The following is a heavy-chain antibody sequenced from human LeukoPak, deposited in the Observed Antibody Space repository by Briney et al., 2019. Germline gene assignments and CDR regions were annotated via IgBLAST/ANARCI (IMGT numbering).Heavy chain of an antibody. CDR2: IYYSGST. CDR3: ARGLIRTIAAAGTLLFDP. CDR1: GGSISSGGYY. J-gene: IGHJ5*02. Sequence: SETLSLTCTVSGGSISSGGYYWSWIRQHPGTGLEWIGYIYYSGSTYYNPSLKSRVTISVDTSKNQFSLKLSSVTAADTAVYYCARGLIRTIAAAGTLLFDPWGQGTLVTVSS. V-gene: IGHV4-31*03. D-gene: IGHD6-13*01.